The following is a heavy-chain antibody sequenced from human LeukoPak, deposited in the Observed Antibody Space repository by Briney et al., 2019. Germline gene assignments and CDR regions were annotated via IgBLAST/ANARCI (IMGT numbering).Heavy chain of an antibody. CDR3: ARLAIDAFDI. Sequence: SETLSLTCTVSGGSISSYYWGWIRQPPGKGLEWVGNIYYSGSTYYNPSLKSRVTISVDTSKNQFSLKLSSVTAADTAVYYCARLAIDAFDIWGQGTMVTVSS. CDR1: GGSISSYY. CDR2: IYYSGST. J-gene: IGHJ3*02. V-gene: IGHV4-39*01.